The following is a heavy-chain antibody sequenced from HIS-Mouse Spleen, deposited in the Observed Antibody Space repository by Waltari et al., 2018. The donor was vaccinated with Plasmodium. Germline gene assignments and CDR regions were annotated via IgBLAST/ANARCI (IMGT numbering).Heavy chain of an antibody. Sequence: QVQLQESGPGLVKPSETLSLTCTVSGGSIRSSYWSWIRQPPGQGLEWIAYIYYSGSTNYNPSLKSRVTISVDTSKNQFSLKLSSVTAADTAVFYCARGGYSSSSYYFDYWGQGTLVTVSS. J-gene: IGHJ4*02. V-gene: IGHV4-59*01. D-gene: IGHD6-6*01. CDR3: ARGGYSSSSYYFDY. CDR2: IYYSGST. CDR1: GGSIRSSY.